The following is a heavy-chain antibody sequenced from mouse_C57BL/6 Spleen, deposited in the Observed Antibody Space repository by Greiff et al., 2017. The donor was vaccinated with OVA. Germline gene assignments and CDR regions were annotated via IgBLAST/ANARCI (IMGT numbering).Heavy chain of an antibody. V-gene: IGHV5-4*01. D-gene: IGHD1-1*01. CDR2: ISDGGSYT. Sequence: EVQLVESGGGLVKPGGSLKLSCAASGFTFSSYAMSWVRQTPEKRLEWVATISDGGSYTYYPDNVKGRFTISRDNAKNNLYLQMSHLKSEDTAMYYCARPYGSSYGYAMDYWGQGTSVTVSS. J-gene: IGHJ4*01. CDR3: ARPYGSSYGYAMDY. CDR1: GFTFSSYA.